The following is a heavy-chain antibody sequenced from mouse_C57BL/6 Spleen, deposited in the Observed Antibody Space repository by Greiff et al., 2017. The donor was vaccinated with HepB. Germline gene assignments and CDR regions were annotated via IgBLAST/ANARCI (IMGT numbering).Heavy chain of an antibody. Sequence: QVQLQQSGPELVKPGASVKISCKASGYAFSSSWMNWVKQRPGKGLEWIGRMYPGDGDTNYNGKFKGKATLTADKSSSTAYMQLSSLTSEDSAVYFCAVLPLFDYWGQGTTLTVSS. CDR1: GYAFSSSW. J-gene: IGHJ2*01. CDR2: MYPGDGDT. V-gene: IGHV1-82*01. CDR3: AVLPLFDY. D-gene: IGHD2-14*01.